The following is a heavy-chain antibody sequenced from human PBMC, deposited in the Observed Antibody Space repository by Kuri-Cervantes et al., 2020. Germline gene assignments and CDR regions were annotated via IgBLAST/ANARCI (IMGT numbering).Heavy chain of an antibody. CDR2: ISWNSGII. D-gene: IGHD6-19*01. V-gene: IGHV3-9*01. CDR3: ARMTSSGWVDY. CDR1: GFTFDDYG. Sequence: SLKISCAASGFTFDDYGMHWVRQAPGKGLEWVSGISWNSGIIGYADSVKGRFTISRDNAKNSLYLQVHSLRAEDTAVYYCARMTSSGWVDYWGQGTLVTVS. J-gene: IGHJ4*02.